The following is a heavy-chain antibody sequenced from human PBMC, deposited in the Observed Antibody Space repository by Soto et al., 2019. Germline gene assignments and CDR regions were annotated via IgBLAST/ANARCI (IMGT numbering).Heavy chain of an antibody. CDR3: AREGNLGRWLQPLDF. Sequence: SETLSRSFTVSGYSIIACSWGGGVEPPGKGLEWIGNIHYNGNTKYNPSLKSRVTMSVDTSKNQFSLKLISVTAADTAKYFCAREGNLGRWLQPLDFWGQGTLVTVS. CDR2: IHYNGNT. D-gene: IGHD5-12*01. V-gene: IGHV4-59*01. J-gene: IGHJ4*02. CDR1: GYSIIACS.